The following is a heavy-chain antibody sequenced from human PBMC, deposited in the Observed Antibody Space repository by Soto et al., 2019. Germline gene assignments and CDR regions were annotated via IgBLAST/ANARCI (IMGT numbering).Heavy chain of an antibody. Sequence: GGSLRLSCAASGFTFDDYAMHWVRQAPGKGLEWVSGISWNSGSIGYADSVKGRFTISRDNAKNSLYLQMNSLRAEDTALYYCAKDLSHDYARTNYMDVWGKGTTVTVSS. CDR1: GFTFDDYA. CDR3: AKDLSHDYARTNYMDV. J-gene: IGHJ6*03. D-gene: IGHD1-7*01. V-gene: IGHV3-9*01. CDR2: ISWNSGSI.